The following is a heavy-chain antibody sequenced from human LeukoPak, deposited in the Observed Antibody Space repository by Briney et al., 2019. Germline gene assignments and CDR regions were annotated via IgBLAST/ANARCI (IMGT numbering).Heavy chain of an antibody. Sequence: GGSLRLSCAASGFTFSSYAKSWVRQAPGKGLEWVSAISGSGGSTYYADSVKGRFTISRDNSKNTLYLQMNSLRAEDTAVYYCAKMGAGTTSYYYYYYMDVWGKGTTVTVSS. CDR3: AKMGAGTTSYYYYYYMDV. CDR1: GFTFSSYA. J-gene: IGHJ6*03. D-gene: IGHD1-1*01. CDR2: ISGSGGST. V-gene: IGHV3-23*01.